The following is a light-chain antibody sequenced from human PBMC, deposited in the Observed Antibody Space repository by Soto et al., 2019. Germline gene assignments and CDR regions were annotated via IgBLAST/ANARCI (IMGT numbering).Light chain of an antibody. J-gene: IGLJ1*01. CDR3: QSYDSSLSGFYV. CDR1: SSNIGAGYD. V-gene: IGLV1-40*01. Sequence: QPVLTQPPSVSGAPGQRVTISCTGSSSNIGAGYDVHWYQQLPGTAPKLLIYGNSNRPSGVPDRFSGSKSGTSASLAITGLQAEDEADSYCQSYDSSLSGFYVFGTGTKLTVL. CDR2: GNS.